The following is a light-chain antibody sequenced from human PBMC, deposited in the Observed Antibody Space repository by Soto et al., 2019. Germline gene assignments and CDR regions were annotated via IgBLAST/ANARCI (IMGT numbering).Light chain of an antibody. Sequence: DIQMSQSPSSLSASFGDRVTITCRASESISRHLNWYQQKPGRASDLLIYAASTLQNGVPSRFTGSGSGTEFTLTITGLQLEDFATYYCQQDYSTLATFGQGTRLEIK. J-gene: IGKJ5*01. CDR1: ESISRH. CDR3: QQDYSTLAT. CDR2: AAS. V-gene: IGKV1-39*01.